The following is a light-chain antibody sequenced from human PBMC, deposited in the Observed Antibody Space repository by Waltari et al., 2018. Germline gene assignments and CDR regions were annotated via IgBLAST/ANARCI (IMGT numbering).Light chain of an antibody. J-gene: IGKJ2*02. CDR3: QQSDSRPST. CDR2: DES. CDR1: EHISTS. Sequence: DIQMTQSPSSLSASVGDRVTITCQASEHISTSLNWYQQKPGKAPKLLIYDESNLQSGVPSRFTGSGSGTAFTLTISSLKTEDIATSYCQQSDSRPSTFGQGSKLEIK. V-gene: IGKV1-33*01.